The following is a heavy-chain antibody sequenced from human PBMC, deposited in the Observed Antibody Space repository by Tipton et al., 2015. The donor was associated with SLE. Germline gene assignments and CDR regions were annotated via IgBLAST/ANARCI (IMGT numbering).Heavy chain of an antibody. D-gene: IGHD3-10*01. CDR3: AREGTRITMFQGVIFWWFDP. CDR2: FVPNNAGT. CDR1: GYTFTDYY. V-gene: IGHV1-2*06. Sequence: QSGAEVKKPGASVKVSCKASGYTFTDYYIHWVRQAPGQGLEWMGRFVPNNAGTNYAQKFQGRVTMTRDTSINTAYMELSGLTSDDTAIYYCAREGTRITMFQGVIFWWFDPWGQGTLVAVSS. J-gene: IGHJ5*02.